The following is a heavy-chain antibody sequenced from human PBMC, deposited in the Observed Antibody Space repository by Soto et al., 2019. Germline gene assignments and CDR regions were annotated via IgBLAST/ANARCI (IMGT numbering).Heavy chain of an antibody. Sequence: PSETLSLTCTVSGVSVRSENYYWTWLRQPPGKGLEWIAYVHSTGRTSYNPSLKSLVTISLDLSTNQFSLRLVSVTAADTAIYYCARHLYPLTTGLDSWGQGTLVTVSS. J-gene: IGHJ4*02. CDR2: VHSTGRT. D-gene: IGHD1-1*01. CDR3: ARHLYPLTTGLDS. CDR1: GVSVRSENYY. V-gene: IGHV4-61*01.